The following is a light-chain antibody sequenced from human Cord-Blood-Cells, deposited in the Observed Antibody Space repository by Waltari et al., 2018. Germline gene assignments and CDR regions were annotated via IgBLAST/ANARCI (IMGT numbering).Light chain of an antibody. Sequence: QSALTPPASVSGSPGQSLTISCTGTSSEGGSYNLVSWYQQHPGKAPNLMIYEGSKRPSGVSNRFSGSKSGNTASLTISGLQAEDEADYYCCSYAGSSTVVFGGGTKLTVL. V-gene: IGLV2-23*01. CDR3: CSYAGSSTVV. J-gene: IGLJ2*01. CDR2: EGS. CDR1: SSEGGSYNL.